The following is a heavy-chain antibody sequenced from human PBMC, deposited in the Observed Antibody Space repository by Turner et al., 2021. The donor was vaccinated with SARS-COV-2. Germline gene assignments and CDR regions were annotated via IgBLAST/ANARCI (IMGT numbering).Heavy chain of an antibody. Sequence: QVQLVQSGAEVKKPGASVKVSCKVSGYTLTELSMHWVRQAPGKGLEWMGGFDPEDAETIYAQKFRGRVTMTEDTSTDTAYMELSSLRSEDTAVYYCATGYAYCGGDCSIHYWGQGTLVTVSS. CDR2: FDPEDAET. V-gene: IGHV1-24*01. CDR1: GYTLTELS. D-gene: IGHD2-21*02. CDR3: ATGYAYCGGDCSIHY. J-gene: IGHJ4*02.